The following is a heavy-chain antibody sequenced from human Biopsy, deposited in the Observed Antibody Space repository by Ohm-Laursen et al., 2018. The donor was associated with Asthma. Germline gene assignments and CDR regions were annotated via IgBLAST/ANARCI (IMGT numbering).Heavy chain of an antibody. J-gene: IGHJ4*02. CDR2: ISSSSSSI. V-gene: IGHV3-11*01. CDR3: ARVQELELSDY. CDR1: GFTFGDYW. Sequence: SLRLSCTASGFTFGDYWMSWVRQPPGKGLEWLSCISSSSSSIYYADSVKGRFTISRDNAKNSLYLQMNSLRAEDTALYYCARVQELELSDYWGQGTLVTVSS. D-gene: IGHD1-7*01.